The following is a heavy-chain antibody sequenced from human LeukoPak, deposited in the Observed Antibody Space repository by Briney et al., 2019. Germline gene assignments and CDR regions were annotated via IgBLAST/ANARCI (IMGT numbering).Heavy chain of an antibody. CDR3: ARKVGATDAFDI. D-gene: IGHD1-26*01. CDR1: GYTFTGYY. Sequence: GASVKVSCKASGYTFTGYYMHWVRQAPGQGLEWMGWINPNSGGTNYAQKFQGRVTMTRDTSISTAYMELSRLRSDDTDVYYCARKVGATDAFDIWGQGTMVTVSS. CDR2: INPNSGGT. J-gene: IGHJ3*02. V-gene: IGHV1-2*02.